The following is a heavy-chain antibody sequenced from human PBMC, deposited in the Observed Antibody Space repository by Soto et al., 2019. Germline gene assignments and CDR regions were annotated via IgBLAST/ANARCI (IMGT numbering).Heavy chain of an antibody. Sequence: GESLKISCQGSGYSFANYWISWVRQLPGKGLEWMGRFNPSDSYTDYNPSFQGHVTISADKSISTAYVQWSSLKASDTAMYFCARHPYIGGLDFWGQGTAVTISS. CDR2: FNPSDSYT. V-gene: IGHV5-10-1*01. J-gene: IGHJ6*02. CDR1: GYSFANYW. D-gene: IGHD2-15*01. CDR3: ARHPYIGGLDF.